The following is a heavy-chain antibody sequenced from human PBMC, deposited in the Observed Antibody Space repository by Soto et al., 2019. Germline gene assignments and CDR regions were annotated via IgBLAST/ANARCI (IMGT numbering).Heavy chain of an antibody. Sequence: EVQLVESGGGFVQPGGSLRLSCAASGFTFTHYRIHWVRQPPEKGLEWVGRINSDGARIEYGDSVKGRFTISRDNAHNMVFLQMNSLTDEDSGVYFRARAGDWNYVQDFWGQGTLVTVSS. V-gene: IGHV3-74*03. CDR3: ARAGDWNYVQDF. CDR1: GFTFTHYR. D-gene: IGHD1-1*01. J-gene: IGHJ4*02. CDR2: INSDGARI.